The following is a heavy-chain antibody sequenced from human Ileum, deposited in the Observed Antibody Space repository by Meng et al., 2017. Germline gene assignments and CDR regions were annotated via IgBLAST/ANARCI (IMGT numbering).Heavy chain of an antibody. CDR1: RYNFASYA. CDR2: IDANTGNP. Sequence: QGRLVQSGFGLKKPGASVKVSCKASRYNFASYAMNWVRQAPGQGLEWMGWIDANTGNPTYAQGFTGRFVFSLDPPVSTAYLHISSLKAEDAAVYYCARVLGDYWGQGTLVTVSS. J-gene: IGHJ4*02. CDR3: ARVLGDY. V-gene: IGHV7-4-1*02.